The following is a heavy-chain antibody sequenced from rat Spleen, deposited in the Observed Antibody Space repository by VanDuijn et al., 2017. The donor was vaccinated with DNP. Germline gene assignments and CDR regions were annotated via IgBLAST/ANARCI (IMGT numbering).Heavy chain of an antibody. V-gene: IGHV2S12*01. J-gene: IGHJ2*01. Sequence: QVQLKESGPGLVQPSQTLSLTCTVSGFSLTSYHVSWVRQPPGKGLDWIAAISSGGSTYYNSALKSRLSISRDTSKSQVFLKMNSLQTEDTAIYFCTGRAWPFDYWGQGVMVTVSS. CDR3: TGRAWPFDY. CDR2: ISSGGST. D-gene: IGHD4-1*01. CDR1: GFSLTSYH.